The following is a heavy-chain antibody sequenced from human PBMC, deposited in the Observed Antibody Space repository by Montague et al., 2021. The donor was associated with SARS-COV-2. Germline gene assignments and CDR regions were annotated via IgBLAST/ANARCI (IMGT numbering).Heavy chain of an antibody. D-gene: IGHD3-3*01. CDR3: ARVRGNTIFWVVIISAFDI. CDR1: GGSISSYY. V-gene: IGHV4-59*01. J-gene: IGHJ3*02. CDR2: IYYSGST. Sequence: SETLSLTCTVSGGSISSYYWSWIRQPPGKGLEWIGYIYYSGSTNYNPSLKSRVTISVDTSKNQFSLKMSSVTAADTAVYYCARVRGNTIFWVVIISAFDIWGQGTMVTVSS.